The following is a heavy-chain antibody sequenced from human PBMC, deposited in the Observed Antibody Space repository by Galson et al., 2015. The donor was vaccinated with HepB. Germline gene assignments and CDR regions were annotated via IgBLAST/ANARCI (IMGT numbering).Heavy chain of an antibody. V-gene: IGHV3-23*01. D-gene: IGHD6-19*01. J-gene: IGHJ6*02. CDR3: AKDKQWRAYYYYGIDD. CDR1: GFTFSYYA. CDR2: ITPSGDNT. Sequence: SLRLSCAASGFTFSYYAMSWVRQAPGQGLEWVSAITPSGDNTYSADTVKGRFTISRDNSKNTLYLQMNSLRAEDTAGYYCAKDKQWRAYYYYGIDDWGQGTTVTVSS.